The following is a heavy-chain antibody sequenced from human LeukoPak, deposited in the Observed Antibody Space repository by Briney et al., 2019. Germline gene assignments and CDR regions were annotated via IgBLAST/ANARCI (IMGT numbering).Heavy chain of an antibody. V-gene: IGHV3-66*01. CDR2: IYSGGST. CDR1: GFTASSNY. Sequence: GGSLRLSCAASGFTASSNYMSWVRQAPGKGLEWVSVIYSGGSTYYADSVKGRFTISRDNSKNTLYLQMNSLRAEDTAVYYCARSWYNWNYVGAFDIWGQGTMVTVSS. CDR3: ARSWYNWNYVGAFDI. J-gene: IGHJ3*02. D-gene: IGHD1-7*01.